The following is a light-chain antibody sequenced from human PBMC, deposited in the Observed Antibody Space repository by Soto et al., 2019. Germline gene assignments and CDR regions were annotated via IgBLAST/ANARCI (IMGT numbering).Light chain of an antibody. CDR1: SSDVGGYNY. CDR3: SSYTTTNTYV. V-gene: IGLV2-14*01. CDR2: EVS. Sequence: QSVLTQPPSVSVSPGQSITISCTGTSSDVGGYNYVSWSQQHPGKAPKLMIYEVSNRPSGVSNRFSGSKSGNTASLTISGLQAEDEAHYYCSSYTTTNTYVFGTGTKVTVL. J-gene: IGLJ1*01.